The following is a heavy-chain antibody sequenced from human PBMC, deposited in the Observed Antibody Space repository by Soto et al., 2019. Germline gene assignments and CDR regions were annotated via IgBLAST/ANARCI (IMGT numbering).Heavy chain of an antibody. CDR2: ISYDGSNK. CDR1: GFTFSSYG. Sequence: GGSLRLSCAASGFTFSSYGMHWVRQAPGKGLEWVAVISYDGSNKYYADSVKGRFTISRDNSKNTLYLQMNSLRAEDTAVYYCAKDLGPHWYFDLWGRGTLVTVSS. J-gene: IGHJ2*01. V-gene: IGHV3-30*18. D-gene: IGHD7-27*01. CDR3: AKDLGPHWYFDL.